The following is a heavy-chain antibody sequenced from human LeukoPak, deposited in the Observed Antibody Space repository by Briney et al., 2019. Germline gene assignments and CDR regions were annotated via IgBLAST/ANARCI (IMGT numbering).Heavy chain of an antibody. CDR1: GFTVSSNY. J-gene: IGHJ4*02. CDR3: AREAFYGSESYFHY. V-gene: IGHV3-53*01. D-gene: IGHD3-10*01. CDR2: LYSGGST. Sequence: GGSLRLSCAASGFTVSSNYMNWVRQAPGKGLEWVSVLYSGGSTYYADSVKGRFTISRDNSKNTLYLQMSSLRAEDTAVYYCAREAFYGSESYFHYWGQGTLVTVSS.